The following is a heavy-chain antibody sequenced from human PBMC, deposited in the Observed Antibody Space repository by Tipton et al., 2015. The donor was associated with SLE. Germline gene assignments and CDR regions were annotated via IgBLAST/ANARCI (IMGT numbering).Heavy chain of an antibody. CDR1: GGSISSSSYY. Sequence: TLSLTCTVSGGSISSSSYYWGWIRQPPGKGLEWIGSIYYSGSTYYNPSLKSRVTISVDTSKNQFSLKLSSVTAADTAVYYCARDCSGGSCYMPGAYYYYGMDVWGQGTTVTVSS. V-gene: IGHV4-39*07. CDR3: ARDCSGGSCYMPGAYYYYGMDV. CDR2: IYYSGST. J-gene: IGHJ6*02. D-gene: IGHD2-15*01.